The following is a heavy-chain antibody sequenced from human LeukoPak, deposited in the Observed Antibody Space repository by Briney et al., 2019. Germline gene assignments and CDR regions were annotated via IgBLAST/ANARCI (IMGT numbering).Heavy chain of an antibody. V-gene: IGHV4-59*11. Sequence: SETLSLTCTVSGGSISGHYRSWIRQPPGKGLEWIGYIYYSRTTNYNSSLESRLTISLDTSKNQFSLKLTSVTAADTAVYSCARGGGPDAFDIWGQGTMVSVS. D-gene: IGHD6-25*01. CDR3: ARGGGPDAFDI. CDR2: IYYSRTT. J-gene: IGHJ3*02. CDR1: GGSISGHY.